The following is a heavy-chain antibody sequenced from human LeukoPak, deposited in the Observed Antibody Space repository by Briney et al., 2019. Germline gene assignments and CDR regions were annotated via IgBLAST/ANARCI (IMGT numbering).Heavy chain of an antibody. D-gene: IGHD3-10*01. CDR1: GFTFSSYA. Sequence: PGGSLRLSCAASGFTFSSYAMIWVRQAPGKGLEGVSAISGSGGSTYYADSVKGRFTISRDNSKNTLYLQMNSLRAEDTAVYYCAKDLPYYYGSGSRLKDYWGQGTLVTVSS. V-gene: IGHV3-23*01. CDR2: ISGSGGST. CDR3: AKDLPYYYGSGSRLKDY. J-gene: IGHJ4*02.